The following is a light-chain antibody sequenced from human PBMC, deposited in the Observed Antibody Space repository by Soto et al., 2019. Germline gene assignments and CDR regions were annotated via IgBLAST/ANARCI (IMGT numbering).Light chain of an antibody. Sequence: ATQMTQSPSSLSASVGDRITITCRASQGIGNALGWYQQKPGKPPKLLIYDVSTLESGVPSRFSGFGSGTEFTLSISGLQPDDFGTYYCQQYYMGWTFGQGTKVDIK. CDR3: QQYYMGWT. CDR1: QGIGNA. J-gene: IGKJ1*01. V-gene: IGKV1-13*02. CDR2: DVS.